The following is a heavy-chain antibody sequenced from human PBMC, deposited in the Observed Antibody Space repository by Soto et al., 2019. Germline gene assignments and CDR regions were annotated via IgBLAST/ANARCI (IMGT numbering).Heavy chain of an antibody. Sequence: GGSLRLSCAASGFTFSNAWMNWVRQAPGKGLEWVGRIKSKTDGGTTDYAAPVKGRFTISRDDSINTLYLQMNSLKTEDTAVYYCTTHDILTGYPLDYWGQGTLVTVSS. D-gene: IGHD3-9*01. CDR1: GFTFSNAW. V-gene: IGHV3-15*07. J-gene: IGHJ4*02. CDR2: IKSKTDGGTT. CDR3: TTHDILTGYPLDY.